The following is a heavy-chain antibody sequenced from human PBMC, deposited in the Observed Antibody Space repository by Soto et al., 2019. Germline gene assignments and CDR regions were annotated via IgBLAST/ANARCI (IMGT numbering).Heavy chain of an antibody. J-gene: IGHJ6*02. V-gene: IGHV3-30-3*01. CDR3: AREGIQLADYYYYGMDV. Sequence: PGGSLRLSCAASGFTFSSYAMHWVRQAPGKGLEWVAVISYDGSNKYYADSVKGRFTISRDNSRNTLYLQMNSLRAEDTAVYYCAREGIQLADYYYYGMDVWGQGTTVTVSS. D-gene: IGHD5-18*01. CDR2: ISYDGSNK. CDR1: GFTFSSYA.